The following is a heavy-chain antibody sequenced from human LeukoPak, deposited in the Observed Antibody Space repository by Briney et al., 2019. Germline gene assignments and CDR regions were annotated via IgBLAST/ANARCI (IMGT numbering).Heavy chain of an antibody. CDR2: IGSGGDT. CDR3: AKYYAARSRSFDS. J-gene: IGHJ4*02. V-gene: IGHV3-23*01. D-gene: IGHD3-10*01. CDR1: GSTFSSYA. Sequence: GGSLRLSCAASGSTFSSYAMTWVRQSPGKGLEWVSVIGSGGDTYYSDSVQGRFTISRDNSKNTLYLQMNSLRADDTAVYYCAKYYAARSRSFDSWGQGTLVTVSS.